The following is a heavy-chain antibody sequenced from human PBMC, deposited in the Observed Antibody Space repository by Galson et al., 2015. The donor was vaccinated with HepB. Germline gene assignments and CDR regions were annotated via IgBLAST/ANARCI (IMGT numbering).Heavy chain of an antibody. CDR3: ARAGYSSSWYSNAFDI. CDR2: IYYSGST. J-gene: IGHJ3*02. Sequence: SETLSLTCTVSGGSISSYYWSWIRQPPGKGLEWIGYIYYSGSTNYNPSLKSRVTISVDTSKNQFSLKLSSVTAADTAVYYCARAGYSSSWYSNAFDIWGQGTMVTVSS. D-gene: IGHD6-13*01. CDR1: GGSISSYY. V-gene: IGHV4-59*01.